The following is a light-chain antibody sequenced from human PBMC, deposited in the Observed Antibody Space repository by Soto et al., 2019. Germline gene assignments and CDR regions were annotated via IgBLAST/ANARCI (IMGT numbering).Light chain of an antibody. CDR3: HQYDSPPQFT. CDR2: GAS. CDR1: QTLINNY. Sequence: EIVLTQSPGTLSLSPGERATLSCRASQTLINNYLAWYQQRPGQAPRLLIYGASFRATGIPDRFRGRGSGTDFTLTISRLEPEDFAVYYFHQYDSPPQFTFGPGTKVDLK. V-gene: IGKV3-20*01. J-gene: IGKJ3*01.